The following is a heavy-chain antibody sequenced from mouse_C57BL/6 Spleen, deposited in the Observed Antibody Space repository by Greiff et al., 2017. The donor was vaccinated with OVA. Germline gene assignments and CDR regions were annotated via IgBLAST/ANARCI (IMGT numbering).Heavy chain of an antibody. J-gene: IGHJ3*01. D-gene: IGHD4-1*02. CDR2: INYDGSST. CDR1: GFTFSDYY. CDR3: ARDEATGTFAY. V-gene: IGHV5-16*01. Sequence: EVKLVESEGGLVQPGSSMKLSCTASGFTFSDYYLAWVRQVPEKGLEWVANINYDGSSTYYLDSLKSRFIISRDNAKHILYLQMGSLKSEDTATDYCARDEATGTFAYWGQGTLVTVSA.